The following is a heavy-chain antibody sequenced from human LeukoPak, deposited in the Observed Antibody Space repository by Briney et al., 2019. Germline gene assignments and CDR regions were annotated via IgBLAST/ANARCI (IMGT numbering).Heavy chain of an antibody. D-gene: IGHD3-22*01. CDR2: IYHSGSI. CDR3: ARIGRDSSGYYPPKLDDFDV. J-gene: IGHJ3*01. CDR1: GYSISRGYH. Sequence: SETLSLTCAVSGYSISRGYHWGWIRLPPGEGLEWIGSIYHSGSIYYNTSIQSRVTISVDTSQNQFSLKLGSVTDAATTVYYWARIGRDSSGYYPPKLDDFDVWGEGTMVTVSS. V-gene: IGHV4-38-2*01.